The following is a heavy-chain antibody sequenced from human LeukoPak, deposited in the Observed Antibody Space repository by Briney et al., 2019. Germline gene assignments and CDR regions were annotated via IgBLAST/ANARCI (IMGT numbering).Heavy chain of an antibody. CDR2: INHSGNT. CDR1: GGPFSDYY. Sequence: SETLSLTCAVYGGPFSDYYWSWIRQPPGKGLEWIGAINHSGNTNYNPSLKSRLTISIDTSKNQFSLRLSSVTAADTAVYYCARERAGLWGQGTLVTVSS. CDR3: ARERAGL. D-gene: IGHD6-19*01. J-gene: IGHJ4*02. V-gene: IGHV4-34*01.